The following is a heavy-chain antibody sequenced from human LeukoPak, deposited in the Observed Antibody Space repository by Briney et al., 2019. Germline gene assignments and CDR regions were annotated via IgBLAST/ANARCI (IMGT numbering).Heavy chain of an antibody. J-gene: IGHJ4*02. CDR3: ARALVTTSPFFDY. CDR1: GYNFPNYW. V-gene: IGHV5-51*01. D-gene: IGHD2-21*02. Sequence: GESLKISCKASGYNFPNYWIGWVRQNPGKGLEWMGIFYPGDSETRYSPAFQGQLTISADKSSTTAYLQWSSLKASDTAMYYCARALVTTSPFFDYWGQGNLVTVSS. CDR2: FYPGDSET.